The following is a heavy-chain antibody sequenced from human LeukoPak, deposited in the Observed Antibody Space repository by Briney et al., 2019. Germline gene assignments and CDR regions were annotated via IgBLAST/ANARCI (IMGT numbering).Heavy chain of an antibody. V-gene: IGHV3-30*18. CDR2: ISYDGSNK. Sequence: PGGSLRLSCAASGFTFSSYGMHWVRQAPGKGLEWVAVISYDGSNKYYADSVKGRFTISRDNSKNTLYLQMNSLRAEDTAVYYCAKVDILTGAPSVYWYYGMDVWGKGTRSPSPQ. D-gene: IGHD3-9*01. CDR1: GFTFSSYG. CDR3: AKVDILTGAPSVYWYYGMDV. J-gene: IGHJ6*04.